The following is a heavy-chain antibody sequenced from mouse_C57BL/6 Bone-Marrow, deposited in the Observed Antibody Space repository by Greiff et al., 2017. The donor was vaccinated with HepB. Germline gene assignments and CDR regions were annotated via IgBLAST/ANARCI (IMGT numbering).Heavy chain of an antibody. J-gene: IGHJ1*03. CDR2: ISDGGSYT. CDR3: ASSGYFDV. Sequence: EVHLVESGGGLVKPGGSLKLSCAASGFTFSSYAKSWVRQTPEKRLEWVATISDGGSYTYYPDNVKGRFTISRDNAKNNLSLQMSHLKSEDTAMYYCASSGYFDVWGTGTTVTVSS. CDR1: GFTFSSYA. V-gene: IGHV5-4*01.